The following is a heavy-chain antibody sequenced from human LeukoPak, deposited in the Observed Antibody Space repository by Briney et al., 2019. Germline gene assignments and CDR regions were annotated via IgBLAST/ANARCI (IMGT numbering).Heavy chain of an antibody. J-gene: IGHJ3*02. D-gene: IGHD3-9*01. Sequence: PSETLSLTCTVSGGSISSYYWSWIRQPPGKGLEWIGEINHSGSTNYNPSLKSRVTISVDTSKNQFSLKLSSVTAADTAVYYCARVVLRYFDWLLPDAFDIWGQGTMVTVSS. CDR2: INHSGST. V-gene: IGHV4-34*01. CDR3: ARVVLRYFDWLLPDAFDI. CDR1: GGSISSYY.